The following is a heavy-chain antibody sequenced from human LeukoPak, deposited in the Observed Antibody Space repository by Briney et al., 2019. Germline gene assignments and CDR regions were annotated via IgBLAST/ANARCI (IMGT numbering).Heavy chain of an antibody. D-gene: IGHD6-19*01. CDR1: GFTFSSYA. Sequence: GGSLRLSCAASGFTFSSYAMSWVRQAPGKGREWVSAISGSGDNTYYADSVKGRCTISRDNSENTLYLQMNSLRAEDTAVYYCAKGTGYSSGWAFDYWGQGTLVTVSS. CDR2: ISGSGDNT. J-gene: IGHJ4*02. CDR3: AKGTGYSSGWAFDY. V-gene: IGHV3-23*01.